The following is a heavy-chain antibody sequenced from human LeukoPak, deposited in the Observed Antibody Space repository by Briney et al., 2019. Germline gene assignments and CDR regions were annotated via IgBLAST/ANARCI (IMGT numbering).Heavy chain of an antibody. CDR3: AKDKRGVYYYYGMDV. V-gene: IGHV3-23*01. D-gene: IGHD3-10*01. CDR1: GFTFSSYA. CDR2: ISGSGGST. Sequence: NPGGSLRLSCAASGFTFSSYAMSWVRQAPGKGLEWVSAISGSGGSTYYADSVKGRFTISRDNSKNTLYLQMNSLRAEDTAVYYCAKDKRGVYYYYGMDVWGQGTTVTVSS. J-gene: IGHJ6*02.